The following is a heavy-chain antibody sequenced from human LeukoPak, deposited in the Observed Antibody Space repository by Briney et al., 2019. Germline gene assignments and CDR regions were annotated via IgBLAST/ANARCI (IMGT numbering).Heavy chain of an antibody. Sequence: SGGSLRLSCAASGFTFSSYGMHWVRQAPGKGLEWVAFIRYDGSNKYYADSVKGRFTISRDNSKNTLYLQMNSLRAEDTAVYYCAKDLLNHDILTTDYWGQGTLVTVSS. CDR2: IRYDGSNK. CDR3: AKDLLNHDILTTDY. V-gene: IGHV3-30*02. J-gene: IGHJ4*02. CDR1: GFTFSSYG. D-gene: IGHD3-9*01.